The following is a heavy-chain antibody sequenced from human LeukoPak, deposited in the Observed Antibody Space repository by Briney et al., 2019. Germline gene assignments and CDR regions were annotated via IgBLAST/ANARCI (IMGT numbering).Heavy chain of an antibody. Sequence: SETLSLTCTVSGGSISSYYWSWIRQPPGKGLEWIGYIYYSGSTNYNPSLKSRVTISVDTSKNQFSLKLSSVTAADTAVYYCARDGEYGYSSGWYPGYFDYWGQGTLVTVSS. CDR2: IYYSGST. D-gene: IGHD6-19*01. V-gene: IGHV4-59*01. CDR3: ARDGEYGYSSGWYPGYFDY. CDR1: GGSISSYY. J-gene: IGHJ4*02.